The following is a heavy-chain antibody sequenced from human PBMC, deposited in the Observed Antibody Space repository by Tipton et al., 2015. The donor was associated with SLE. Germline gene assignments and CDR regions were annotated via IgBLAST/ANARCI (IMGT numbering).Heavy chain of an antibody. D-gene: IGHD6-13*01. CDR2: IYYSGST. V-gene: IGHV4-31*03. Sequence: GLVKPSETLSLTCTVSDGSFSSGGYYWSWIRQHPGKGLEWIGYIYYSGSTYYNPSLESRITISVDTSKNQCSLRLSSVTAADTAVYYCASYVDPASWFPPVDARGQGTLVTVPS. CDR1: DGSFSSGGYY. J-gene: IGHJ5*02. CDR3: ASYVDPASWFPPVDA.